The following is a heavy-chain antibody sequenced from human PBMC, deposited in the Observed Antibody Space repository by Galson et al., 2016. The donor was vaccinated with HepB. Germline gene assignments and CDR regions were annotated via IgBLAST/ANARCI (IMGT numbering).Heavy chain of an antibody. D-gene: IGHD5-18*01. CDR2: ITPIVGMP. Sequence: SVKVSCKASGGTFSSYTISWVRQAPGQGLEWMGRITPIVGMPNYAHNFQGRVTITADESTTTAYMELSSLTSEDTAMYYCVREYGYTYGYPWGQGSLATVSS. J-gene: IGHJ5*02. CDR1: GGTFSSYT. CDR3: VREYGYTYGYP. V-gene: IGHV1-69*04.